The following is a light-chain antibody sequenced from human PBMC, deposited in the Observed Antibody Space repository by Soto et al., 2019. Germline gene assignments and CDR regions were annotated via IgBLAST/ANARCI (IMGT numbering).Light chain of an antibody. CDR2: AAS. CDR3: QQSYSTPRLT. Sequence: DIQMTQSPSSLSASVGDRVTITCRASQSISNYLNWYQQKPGKAPKLLIYAASSLQGGVPSRFSGSGSGTDFTLTIRSLQPEDFATYYGQQSYSTPRLTFGGGTKVEIK. J-gene: IGKJ4*01. CDR1: QSISNY. V-gene: IGKV1-39*01.